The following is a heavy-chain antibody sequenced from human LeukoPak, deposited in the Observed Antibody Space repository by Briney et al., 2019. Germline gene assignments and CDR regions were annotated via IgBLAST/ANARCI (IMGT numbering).Heavy chain of an antibody. CDR1: GGSISSYY. D-gene: IGHD4-23*01. CDR3: ARASTTVVTHPYYYGMDV. J-gene: IGHJ6*02. CDR2: IYYSGST. V-gene: IGHV4-59*01. Sequence: PSETLSLTCTVSGGSISSYYWSWIRQPPGKGLEWIGYIYYSGSTNYNPSLKSRVTISVDTSKNQFSLKLSSVTVADTAVYYCARASTTVVTHPYYYGMDVWGQGTTVTVSS.